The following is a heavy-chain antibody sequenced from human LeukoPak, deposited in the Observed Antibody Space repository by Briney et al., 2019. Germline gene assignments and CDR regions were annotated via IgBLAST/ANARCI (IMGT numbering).Heavy chain of an antibody. CDR1: GFTSSSYG. Sequence: PGGSLRLSCAASGFTSSSYGMHWVRQAPGKGLEWVAFIRYDGSNKYYADSVKGRFTISRDNSKNTLYLQMNSLRAEDTAVYYCAKDLAYYDSSGYTYFDYWGQGTLVTVSS. CDR3: AKDLAYYDSSGYTYFDY. D-gene: IGHD3-22*01. V-gene: IGHV3-30*02. J-gene: IGHJ4*02. CDR2: IRYDGSNK.